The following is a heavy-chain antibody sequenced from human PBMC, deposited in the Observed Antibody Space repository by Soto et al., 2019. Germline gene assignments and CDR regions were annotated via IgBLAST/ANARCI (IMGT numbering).Heavy chain of an antibody. V-gene: IGHV3-23*01. CDR2: ISGSGGST. Sequence: GGSLRLSCASSGFTFSSYAMSWVRQAPGKGLEWVSAISGSGGSTYYADSVKGRFTISRDNSKNTLYLQMNSLRAEDTAVYYCAKEWSYSSGWSHVDYWGQGTLVTVSS. D-gene: IGHD6-19*01. CDR1: GFTFSSYA. CDR3: AKEWSYSSGWSHVDY. J-gene: IGHJ4*02.